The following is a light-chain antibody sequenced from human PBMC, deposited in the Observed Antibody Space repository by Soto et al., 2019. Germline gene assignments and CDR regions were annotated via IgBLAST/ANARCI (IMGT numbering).Light chain of an antibody. CDR1: SSDVGSYNY. Sequence: QSALTQPASVSGSPRQSITISCTGTSSDVGSYNYVSWYQQHPGKAPKLMIFEVTNLPSGVSSRFSGSKSGSTASLTISGLQAEDEAYYYCSSYTSSSTWVFGGGTKLTVL. CDR3: SSYTSSSTWV. CDR2: EVT. V-gene: IGLV2-14*01. J-gene: IGLJ3*02.